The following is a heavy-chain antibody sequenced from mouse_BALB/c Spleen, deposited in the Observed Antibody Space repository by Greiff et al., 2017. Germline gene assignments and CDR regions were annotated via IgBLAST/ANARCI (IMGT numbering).Heavy chain of an antibody. D-gene: IGHD2-4*01. CDR3: ARWGITTGAWFAY. Sequence: DVQLQESGPSLVKPSQTLSLTCSVTGDSITSGYWNWIRKFPGNKLEYMGYISYSGSTYYNPSLKSRISITRDTSKNQYYLQLNSVTTEDTATYYCARWGITTGAWFAYWGQGTLVTVSA. J-gene: IGHJ3*01. CDR1: GDSITSGY. V-gene: IGHV3-8*02. CDR2: ISYSGST.